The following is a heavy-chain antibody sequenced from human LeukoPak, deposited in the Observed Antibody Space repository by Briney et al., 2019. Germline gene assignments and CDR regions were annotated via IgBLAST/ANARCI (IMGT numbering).Heavy chain of an antibody. D-gene: IGHD1-1*01. V-gene: IGHV3-23*01. J-gene: IGHJ4*02. Sequence: PGGALRLSCAASGFSFVTYAMIWVRRTPGRGVEGVSAISGGGDATYYTDFVKGRFTTSRDNSQSTVYLRLNRLRAEDTAVYYCARLAGTFGTTSRIFDYWGQGVLVTVSS. CDR2: ISGGGDAT. CDR3: ARLAGTFGTTSRIFDY. CDR1: GFSFVTYA.